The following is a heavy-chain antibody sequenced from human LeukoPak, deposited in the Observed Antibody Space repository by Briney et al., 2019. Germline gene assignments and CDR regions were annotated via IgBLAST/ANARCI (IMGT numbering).Heavy chain of an antibody. V-gene: IGHV3-21*01. CDR1: GFTFSSYS. CDR3: ARRVATGTSLYFNY. Sequence: GGSLRLSCAASGFTFSSYSMNWVRQAPGKGLEWVSSISSSSSYIYYADSVKGRFTISRDNAKNSLYLQMNSLRAEDTAVYYCARRVATGTSLYFNYWGQGTLVTVSS. J-gene: IGHJ4*02. D-gene: IGHD1-1*01. CDR2: ISSSSSYI.